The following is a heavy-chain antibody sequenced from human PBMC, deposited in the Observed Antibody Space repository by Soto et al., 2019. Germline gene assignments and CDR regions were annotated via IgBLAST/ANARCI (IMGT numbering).Heavy chain of an antibody. CDR2: ISANGGTM. CDR3: ARGLTGTYYYYGMDV. CDR1: AFIFSNYE. V-gene: IGHV3-48*03. Sequence: ESGGGLVQPGGSLRLSCAASAFIFSNYEMNWVRQAPGKGLEWVSYISANGGTMYYADSLKGRFTISRDNAQNSLYLQMNSLRAEDTALYYCARGLTGTYYYYGMDVWGQGTPVTVSS. J-gene: IGHJ6*02. D-gene: IGHD1-20*01.